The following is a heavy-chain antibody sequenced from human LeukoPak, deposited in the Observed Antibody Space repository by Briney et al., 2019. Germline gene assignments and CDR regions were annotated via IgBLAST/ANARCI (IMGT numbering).Heavy chain of an antibody. CDR1: GYSFTSYW. V-gene: IGHV5-51*01. J-gene: IGHJ4*02. CDR2: IYLGDSDT. CDR3: ARLPVYYDFWSGYYFDY. D-gene: IGHD3-3*01. Sequence: GESLKISCKGSGYSFTSYWIGWVRQMPGKGLEWMGIIYLGDSDTRYSPSFQGQVTISADKSISTAYLQWSSLKASDTAMYYCARLPVYYDFWSGYYFDYWGQGTLVTVSS.